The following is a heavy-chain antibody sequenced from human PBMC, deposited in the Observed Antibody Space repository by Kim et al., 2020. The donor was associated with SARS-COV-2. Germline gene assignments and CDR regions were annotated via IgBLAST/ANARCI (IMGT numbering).Heavy chain of an antibody. V-gene: IGHV3-49*03. CDR1: GFTFSDHA. CDR3: SRDSGISYTSFDY. D-gene: IGHD4-4*01. CDR2: IRSKRYGGTT. Sequence: GGSLRLSCTASGFTFSDHAMSWFRQAPGKGLEWVGFIRSKRYGGTTEYAASVKGRFSISRDDSKSIAYLQMNSLKAEDTAVFYCSRDSGISYTSFDYWGHGTLVTVSA. J-gene: IGHJ4*01.